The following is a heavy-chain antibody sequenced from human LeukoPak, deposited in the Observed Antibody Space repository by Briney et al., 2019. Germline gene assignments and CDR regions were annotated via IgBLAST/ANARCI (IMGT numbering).Heavy chain of an antibody. V-gene: IGHV4-59*08. CDR1: GGSFSSYY. J-gene: IGHJ6*02. Sequence: PSVTLSLTCTVSGGSFSSYYWSWIRQPPGKGLVWIGYIYYSGSTNYSPSLKSRVTISVDTSKNQFSLKLSSVTAEDTAVYYCARLPWGVVRNYYYDGMDVWGQETTVTVSS. CDR3: ARLPWGVVRNYYYDGMDV. CDR2: IYYSGST. D-gene: IGHD2-15*01.